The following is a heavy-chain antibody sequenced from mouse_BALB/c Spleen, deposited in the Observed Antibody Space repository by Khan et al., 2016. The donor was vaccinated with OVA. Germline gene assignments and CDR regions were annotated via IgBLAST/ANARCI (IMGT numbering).Heavy chain of an antibody. D-gene: IGHD2-2*01. CDR1: AYTFSSYW. CDR2: IFPGSVST. V-gene: IGHV1-9*01. J-gene: IGHJ3*01. CDR3: ARGGYGGFAY. Sequence: VQLQESGGDLMKPGASVKISCKATAYTFSSYWIEWVKQRPGHGLEWIGQIFPGSVSTTYNEKFKGKATFTADTSSNTAYMQLSSLTSGDSAVYYCARGGYGGFAYWGQGTLVTVSA.